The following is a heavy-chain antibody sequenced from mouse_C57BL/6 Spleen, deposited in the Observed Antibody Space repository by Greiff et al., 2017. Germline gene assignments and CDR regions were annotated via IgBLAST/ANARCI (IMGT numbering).Heavy chain of an antibody. J-gene: IGHJ4*01. CDR1: GYTFTNYW. CDR3: ARARDYGSSYDGYAMDY. D-gene: IGHD1-1*01. V-gene: IGHV1-63*01. CDR2: IYPGGGYT. Sequence: VQLQQSGAELVRPGTSVKMSCKASGYTFTNYWIGWAKQRPGHGLEWIGEIYPGGGYTNYNEKFKGKATLTADKSSSTAYMQFSSLTSEDSAIYYCARARDYGSSYDGYAMDYWGQGTSVTVSS.